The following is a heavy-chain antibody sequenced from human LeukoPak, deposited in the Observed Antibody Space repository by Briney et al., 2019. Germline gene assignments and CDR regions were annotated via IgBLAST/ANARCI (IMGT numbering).Heavy chain of an antibody. CDR3: AILWAYCGGDCSHRIDY. CDR2: FDPENGET. V-gene: IGHV1-24*01. Sequence: GASVKVSCKVSGYTLTELSMHWVRQAPGKGLEWMGGFDPENGETIYAQKSQGRVTMTEDTSTDTAYMELSSLRSGDTAVYYCAILWAYCGGDCSHRIDYWGQGTLVTVSS. D-gene: IGHD2-21*02. CDR1: GYTLTELS. J-gene: IGHJ4*02.